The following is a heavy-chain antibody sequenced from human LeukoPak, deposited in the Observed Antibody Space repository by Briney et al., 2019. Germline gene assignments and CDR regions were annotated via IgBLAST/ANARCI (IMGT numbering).Heavy chain of an antibody. D-gene: IGHD6-13*01. CDR3: AKDQDGYSSICMDV. Sequence: GGSLRLSCAASGFTFSSYGMHWVRQAPGKGLEWVAFIRYDGSNKYYADSVKGRFTISRDNSKNTLYLQMNSLRAEDTAVYYCAKDQDGYSSICMDVWGKGTTVTVSS. CDR1: GFTFSSYG. CDR2: IRYDGSNK. J-gene: IGHJ6*03. V-gene: IGHV3-30*02.